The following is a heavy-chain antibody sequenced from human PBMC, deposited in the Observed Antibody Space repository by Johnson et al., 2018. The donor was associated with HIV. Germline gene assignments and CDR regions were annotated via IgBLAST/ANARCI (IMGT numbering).Heavy chain of an antibody. CDR3: AKVLSPRPWGDDAFDI. V-gene: IGHV3-11*04. Sequence: QVQLVESGGGLVKPGGSLRLSCAASGFTFSDYYMSWIRQAPGKGLEWVSYISESGTTIYYADSVKGRFTISRDNAKNSLYLQMNSLRAEDTAVYYCAKVLSPRPWGDDAFDIWGQGTMVTVSS. J-gene: IGHJ3*02. CDR2: ISESGTTI. D-gene: IGHD7-27*01. CDR1: GFTFSDYY.